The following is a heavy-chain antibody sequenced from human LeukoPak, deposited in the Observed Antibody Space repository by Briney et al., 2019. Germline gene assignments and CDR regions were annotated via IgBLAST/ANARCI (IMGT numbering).Heavy chain of an antibody. V-gene: IGHV1-18*01. D-gene: IGHD3-10*01. CDR2: ISAYNGNT. CDR3: ARVALHGSGSYAAFDI. Sequence: AASVKVSCKASGYTFSSYGITWVRQAPGQGLEWMGWISAYNGNTNYAQKLQGRVTMTTDTSTSTVYMDLRSLRSDDTAVYYCARVALHGSGSYAAFDIWGQGTMVTVSS. CDR1: GYTFSSYG. J-gene: IGHJ3*02.